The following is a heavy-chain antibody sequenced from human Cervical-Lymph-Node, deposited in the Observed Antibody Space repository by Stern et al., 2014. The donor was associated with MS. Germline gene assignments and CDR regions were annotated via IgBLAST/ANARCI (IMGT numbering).Heavy chain of an antibody. CDR1: GFAFSTYG. V-gene: IGHV3-30*03. D-gene: IGHD6-19*01. Sequence: EQLVESGGGVVQPGRSLRLSCSPSGFAFSTYGMHWVRQAPGKGLEWVALISFDGARTYYADSVKGRFTISRDNPENTLYLQMKSLRGEDTAVYYCARGSDWYPLDYWGQGTLVTVSS. CDR2: ISFDGART. J-gene: IGHJ4*02. CDR3: ARGSDWYPLDY.